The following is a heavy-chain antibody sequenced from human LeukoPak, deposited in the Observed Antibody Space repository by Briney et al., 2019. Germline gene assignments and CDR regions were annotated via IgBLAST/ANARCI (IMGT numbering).Heavy chain of an antibody. V-gene: IGHV4-31*03. CDR3: AREGRGSSGYDYFDY. D-gene: IGHD3-22*01. CDR2: IYYSGST. CDR1: GGSISSGGYY. Sequence: MPSETLSLTCTVSGGSISSGGYYWSWIRQHPGKGLEWIGYIYYSGSTYYNPSLKSRVTISVDTSKNQFSLKLSSVTAADTAVYYCAREGRGSSGYDYFDYWGQGTLVTVSS. J-gene: IGHJ4*02.